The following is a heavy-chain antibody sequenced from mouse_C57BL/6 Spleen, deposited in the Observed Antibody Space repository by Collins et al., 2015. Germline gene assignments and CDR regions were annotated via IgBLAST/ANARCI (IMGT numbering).Heavy chain of an antibody. Sequence: GKQSHGKSLEWIGDINPNNGGTIYNQKFKGKATLTVDKSSSTAYMELRSLTSEDTAVYYCASGYAWFAYWGQGTLVTVSA. CDR3: ASGYAWFAY. J-gene: IGHJ3*01. D-gene: IGHD2-14*01. CDR2: INPNNGGT. V-gene: IGHV1-18*01.